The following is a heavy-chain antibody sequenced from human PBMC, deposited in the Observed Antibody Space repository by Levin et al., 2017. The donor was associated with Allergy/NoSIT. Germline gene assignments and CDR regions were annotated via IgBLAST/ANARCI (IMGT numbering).Heavy chain of an antibody. D-gene: IGHD6-19*01. CDR3: TIDGSSGWGEAWFDP. Sequence: GGSLRLSCAASGFSVTDAWMTWVRQAPGKRLEWVGRIKSKTDGGTTEFAAPVKGRFTISRDASQNTLYLQMNSPKRADTAVYYCTIDGSSGWGEAWFDPWGQGTLVTVS. CDR2: IKSKTDGGTT. CDR1: GFSVTDAW. J-gene: IGHJ5*02. V-gene: IGHV3-15*01.